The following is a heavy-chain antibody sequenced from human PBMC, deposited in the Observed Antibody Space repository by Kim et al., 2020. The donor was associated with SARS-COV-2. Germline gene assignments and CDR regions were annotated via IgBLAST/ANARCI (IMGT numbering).Heavy chain of an antibody. V-gene: IGHV1-46*01. Sequence: ASVKVSCKASGYTFTSYYMHWVRQAPGQGLEWMGIINPSGGSTSYAQKFQGRVTMTRDTSTSTVYMELSSLRSEDTAVYYCARERRPLYGGNSSHYYYGMDVWGQGTTVTVSS. CDR3: ARERRPLYGGNSSHYYYGMDV. D-gene: IGHD2-21*02. CDR1: GYTFTSYY. CDR2: INPSGGST. J-gene: IGHJ6*02.